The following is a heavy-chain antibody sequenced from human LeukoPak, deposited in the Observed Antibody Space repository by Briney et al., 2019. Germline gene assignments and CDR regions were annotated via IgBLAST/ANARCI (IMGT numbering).Heavy chain of an antibody. J-gene: IGHJ4*02. D-gene: IGHD3-16*01. CDR3: VREKSGGTYDY. V-gene: IGHV1-46*01. CDR2: IRPGDTRT. CDR1: RDTFTASD. Sequence: ASEKVSCAASRDTFTASDVQWVCETPGHGLEGRGTIRPGDTRTTYAQKFQGRVTMTWDMSTTTGYMGLSSLRSKDTAVYYCVREKSGGTYDYWGQGTLVTVSS.